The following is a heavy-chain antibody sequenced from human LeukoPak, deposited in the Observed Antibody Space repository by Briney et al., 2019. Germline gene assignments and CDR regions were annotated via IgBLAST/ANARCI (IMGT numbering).Heavy chain of an antibody. D-gene: IGHD5-18*01. J-gene: IGHJ4*02. CDR1: GYTFTSYA. V-gene: IGHV1-3*01. CDR2: INAGNGNT. CDR3: ARDDGDTAMDPFDY. Sequence: GASVKVSCKASGYTFTSYAMHWVRQAPGQRLEWMGWINAGNGNTKYSQKFQGRVTITRDTSASTAYMELSSLRSEDTAVYYCARDDGDTAMDPFDYWGQGTLVTVSS.